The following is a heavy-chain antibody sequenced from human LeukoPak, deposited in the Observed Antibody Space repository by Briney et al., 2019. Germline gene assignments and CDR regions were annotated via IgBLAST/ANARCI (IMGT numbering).Heavy chain of an antibody. J-gene: IGHJ4*02. D-gene: IGHD3-3*01. CDR2: ISSSSTI. Sequence: GGSLRLSCAASGFTFSSYSMNWVRQAPGKGLEWVSYISSSSTIYYADSVKGRFTISRDNAKNSLYLQMNSLRDEDTAVYYCARGNFWSGYKYFDYWGQGTLVTVSS. V-gene: IGHV3-48*02. CDR3: ARGNFWSGYKYFDY. CDR1: GFTFSSYS.